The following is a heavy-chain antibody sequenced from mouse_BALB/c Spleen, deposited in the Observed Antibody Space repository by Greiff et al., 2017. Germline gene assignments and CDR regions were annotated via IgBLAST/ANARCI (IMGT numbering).Heavy chain of an antibody. D-gene: IGHD3-1*01. CDR2: IRNKANGYTT. J-gene: IGHJ2*01. CDR3: AREGLPDY. CDR1: GFTFTDYY. V-gene: IGHV7-3*02. Sequence: EVMLVESGGGLVQPGGSLRLSCATSGFTFTDYYMSWVRQPPGKALEWLGFIRNKANGYTTEYSASVKGRFTISRDNSQSILYLQMNTLRAEDSATYYCAREGLPDYWGQGTTLTVSS.